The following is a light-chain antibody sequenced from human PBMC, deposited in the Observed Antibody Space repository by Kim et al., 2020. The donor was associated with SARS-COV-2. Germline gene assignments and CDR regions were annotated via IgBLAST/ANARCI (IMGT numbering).Light chain of an antibody. CDR3: QQYGGSPYT. CDR2: DAY. CDR1: QSVSRD. Sequence: EIVLTQSPDTLSLSPGERATLSCRASQSVSRDLAWYQQKPGQSPRLLIYDAYIRATGIPDTFSGSGSGTDFTLTISSLEPEDFAVYYCQQYGGSPYTFGQGTKLEI. J-gene: IGKJ2*01. V-gene: IGKV3-20*01.